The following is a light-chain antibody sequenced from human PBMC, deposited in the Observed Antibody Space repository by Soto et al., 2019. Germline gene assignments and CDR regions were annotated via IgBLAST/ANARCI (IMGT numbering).Light chain of an antibody. CDR2: RGS. V-gene: IGKV3-20*01. CDR1: QNIRGNE. CDR3: QDYGTSAPWT. Sequence: EVVLTQSPGTLSLSPGERATLSCRASQNIRGNELAWYQQKPGQAPRLLIYRGSSRATGIPDRFTGRGSGTEFTLPIPRLEPEDFAVYYCQDYGTSAPWTFGQGTKVEIK. J-gene: IGKJ1*01.